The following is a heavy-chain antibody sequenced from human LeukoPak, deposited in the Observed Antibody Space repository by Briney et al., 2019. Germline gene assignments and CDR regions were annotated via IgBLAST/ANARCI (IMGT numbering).Heavy chain of an antibody. Sequence: GASVKVSCKASGYTFTDYYIQWVRQAPGQGPEWMGWINPQSGGTIYAQKFQGRVTMTRETSISTAYMELSRLKSDDTAVFYCARDNRRIASTGTELVYWGQGTLVTVSS. CDR1: GYTFTDYY. V-gene: IGHV1-2*02. CDR3: ARDNRRIASTGTELVY. J-gene: IGHJ4*02. CDR2: INPQSGGT. D-gene: IGHD6-13*01.